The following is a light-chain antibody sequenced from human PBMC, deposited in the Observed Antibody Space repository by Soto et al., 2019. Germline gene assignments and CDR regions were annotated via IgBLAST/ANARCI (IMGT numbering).Light chain of an antibody. CDR3: QRYDSSRT. J-gene: IGKJ1*01. V-gene: IGKV3-20*01. CDR2: GAS. Sequence: DIVFTHSPGTLSLSPGERATLSCSASQRVRSNFLAWYQQKPGQAPSLLNYGASNRATGIPDRFSGSGSGTDFTLTITILEPEDFAMHYCQRYDSSRTFGQGTKVDIK. CDR1: QRVRSNF.